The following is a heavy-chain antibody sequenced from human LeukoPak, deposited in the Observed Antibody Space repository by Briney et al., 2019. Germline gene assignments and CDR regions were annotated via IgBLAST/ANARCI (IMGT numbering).Heavy chain of an antibody. CDR3: AQGRAQYYQY. CDR2: IKSKSAGGTT. Sequence: GGSLRLSCAASGFIFSNFGMNWVRQAPGKGLEWVGRIKSKSAGGTTDFAAPVKGRFTISRDDSKNTLYLQMNSLTSEDTAVYYCAQGRAQYYQYWGQGTLVTVSS. CDR1: GFIFSNFG. J-gene: IGHJ4*02. D-gene: IGHD3-10*01. V-gene: IGHV3-15*07.